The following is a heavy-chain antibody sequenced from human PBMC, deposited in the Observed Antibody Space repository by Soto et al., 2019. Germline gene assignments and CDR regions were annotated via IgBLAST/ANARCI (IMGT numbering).Heavy chain of an antibody. CDR1: GGTFSSYA. CDR2: IIPIFGTA. J-gene: IGHJ6*02. V-gene: IGHV1-69*13. Sequence: SVKVSCKASGGTFSSYAISWVRQAPGQGLEWMGGIIPIFGTANYAQKFQGRVTITADESTSTAYMELSSLRSEDTAVYYCARHLVVVIKRNYYYYGMDVWGQGTTVTVSS. D-gene: IGHD3-22*01. CDR3: ARHLVVVIKRNYYYYGMDV.